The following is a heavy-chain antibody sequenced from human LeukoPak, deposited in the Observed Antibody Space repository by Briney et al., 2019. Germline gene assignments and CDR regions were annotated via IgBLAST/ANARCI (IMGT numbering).Heavy chain of an antibody. CDR3: AREDITMVRGVTNDY. V-gene: IGHV3-21*01. CDR2: ISSSSSYI. CDR1: GFTFSSYS. D-gene: IGHD3-10*01. Sequence: PGGSLRLSCAASGFTFSSYSMDWVRQAPGKGLEWVSSISSSSSYIYYADSVKGRFTISRDNAKNSLYLRMNSLRAEDTAVYYCAREDITMVRGVTNDYWGQGTLVTVPS. J-gene: IGHJ4*02.